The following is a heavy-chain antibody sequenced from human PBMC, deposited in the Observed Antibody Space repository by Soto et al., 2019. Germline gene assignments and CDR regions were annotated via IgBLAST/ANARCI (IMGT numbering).Heavy chain of an antibody. CDR3: ARGHHTIFGVVIGQRFDP. Sequence: QVQLQESGPGLVKPSQTLSLTCTVSGGSISSGDYYWSWIRQPPGKGLEWIGYIYYSGSTYYNPSLKSRVTISVDTSKNQFSLKLSSVTAADTAVYYCARGHHTIFGVVIGQRFDPWGQGTLVTVSS. V-gene: IGHV4-30-4*01. CDR1: GGSISSGDYY. J-gene: IGHJ5*02. CDR2: IYYSGST. D-gene: IGHD3-3*01.